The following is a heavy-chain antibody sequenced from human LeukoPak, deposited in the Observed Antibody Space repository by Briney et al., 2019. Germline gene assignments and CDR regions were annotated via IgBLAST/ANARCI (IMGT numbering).Heavy chain of an antibody. J-gene: IGHJ4*02. V-gene: IGHV1-2*02. CDR3: AREEVAILWFGETAKTPFGY. Sequence: ASVKVSCKASGYTFTGYYMHWVRQAPGQGLEWMGWINPNSGGTNYAQKFQGRVTMTRDTSISTAYMELSRLRSDDTAVYYCAREEVAILWFGETAKTPFGYWGQGTLVTVSS. CDR1: GYTFTGYY. CDR2: INPNSGGT. D-gene: IGHD3-10*01.